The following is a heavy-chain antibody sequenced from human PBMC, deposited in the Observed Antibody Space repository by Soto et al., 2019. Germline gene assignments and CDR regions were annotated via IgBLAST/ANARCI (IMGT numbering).Heavy chain of an antibody. V-gene: IGHV3-43*01. CDR1: GFTFDDYT. J-gene: IGHJ3*02. Sequence: PGGSLRLSCAASGFTFDDYTMHWVRQAPGKGLEWVSLISWDGGSTYYADSVKGRFTISRDNSKNSLYLQMNSLRTEDTALYYCAKVANLRTYYDFWSGFDDAFDIWGQGTMVTVS. D-gene: IGHD3-3*01. CDR2: ISWDGGST. CDR3: AKVANLRTYYDFWSGFDDAFDI.